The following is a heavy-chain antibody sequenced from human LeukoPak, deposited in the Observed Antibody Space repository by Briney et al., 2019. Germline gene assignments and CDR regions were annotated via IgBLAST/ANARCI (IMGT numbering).Heavy chain of an antibody. CDR1: GFTFSSYA. Sequence: GGSLRLSCAASGFTFSSYAMHWVRQAPGKGLEWVAVISYDGSNKYYADSVKGRFTISRDNSKNTLYLQMNSLRAEDTAVYYCARDWASIPPAVCYFDYWGQGTLVTVSS. D-gene: IGHD2-2*02. CDR2: ISYDGSNK. V-gene: IGHV3-30*01. J-gene: IGHJ4*02. CDR3: ARDWASIPPAVCYFDY.